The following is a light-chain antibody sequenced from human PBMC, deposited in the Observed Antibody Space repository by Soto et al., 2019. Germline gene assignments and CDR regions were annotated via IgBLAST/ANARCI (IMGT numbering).Light chain of an antibody. V-gene: IGKV2-28*01. J-gene: IGKJ2*01. CDR1: QRLLHSNGNYF. CDR2: LGF. Sequence: EIVMTQSPPSLTVTPGEPASISCRSSQRLLHSNGNYFLDWYLQKPGQSPQLLIYLGFNRASGVPDRVSGSGACTEFTLKISRVEAEGVGVYYCMQALQTSYTFGQGIRLEIK. CDR3: MQALQTSYT.